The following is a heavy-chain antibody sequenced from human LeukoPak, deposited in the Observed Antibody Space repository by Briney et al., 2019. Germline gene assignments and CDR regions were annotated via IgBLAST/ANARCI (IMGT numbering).Heavy chain of an antibody. CDR3: ARGPAVAAPLGDLVDY. J-gene: IGHJ4*02. Sequence: NPSETLSLTCAVYGVSFSGYYWSWIRQPPGKGLEWIGEINHSGSTNYNPSLKSRVTISVDTSKNQFSLKLSSVTAADTAVYYCARGPAVAAPLGDLVDYWGQGTLVTVSS. D-gene: IGHD6-19*01. CDR2: INHSGST. V-gene: IGHV4-34*01. CDR1: GVSFSGYY.